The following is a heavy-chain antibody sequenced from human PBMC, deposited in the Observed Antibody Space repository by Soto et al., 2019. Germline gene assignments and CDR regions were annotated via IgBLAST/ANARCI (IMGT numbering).Heavy chain of an antibody. Sequence: ASVKVSCKASGYTFTSYYMHWVRQAPGQGLEWMGIINPSGGSTSYAQKFQGRVTMTRDTSTSTVYMELSSLRSEDTAVYYCARGYFDWLLLPIPLWYWDQGTLVTVSS. J-gene: IGHJ4*02. CDR1: GYTFTSYY. D-gene: IGHD3-9*01. V-gene: IGHV1-46*01. CDR3: ARGYFDWLLLPIPLWY. CDR2: INPSGGST.